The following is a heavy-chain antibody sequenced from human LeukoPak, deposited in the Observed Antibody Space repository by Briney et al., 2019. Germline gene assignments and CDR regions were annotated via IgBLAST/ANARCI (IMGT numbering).Heavy chain of an antibody. V-gene: IGHV4-39*07. CDR1: GGSISSSSYY. D-gene: IGHD3-16*01. CDR3: AKDDDWGRFNH. J-gene: IGHJ1*01. CDR2: IYHSGST. Sequence: SETLSLTCTVSGGSISSSSYYWGWIRQPPGKGLEWIGSIYHSGSTYYNPSLKSRVTISVDTSKNQFSLKLSSVTAADTAVYYCAKDDDWGRFNHWGQGTLVTVSS.